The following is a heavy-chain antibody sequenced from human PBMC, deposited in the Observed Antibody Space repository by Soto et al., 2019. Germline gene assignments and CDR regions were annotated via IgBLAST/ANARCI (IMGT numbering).Heavy chain of an antibody. D-gene: IGHD3-10*01. CDR3: ARVQRGPPPYYYGSGSSGWFDP. Sequence: ASVKVSCKAFGYTFTSYGISWVRQAPGQGLEWMGWISAYNSNTNYAQKLQGRVTMTTDTSTSTAYMELRSLRSDDTAVYYCARVQRGPPPYYYGSGSSGWFDPWGQGTLVTVSS. CDR2: ISAYNSNT. J-gene: IGHJ5*02. CDR1: GYTFTSYG. V-gene: IGHV1-18*01.